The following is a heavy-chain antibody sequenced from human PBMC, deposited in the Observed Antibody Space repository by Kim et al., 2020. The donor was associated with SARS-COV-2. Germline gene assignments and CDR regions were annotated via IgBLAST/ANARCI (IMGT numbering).Heavy chain of an antibody. J-gene: IGHJ6*02. CDR2: IDHSGAT. CDR3: ARGRAGVVPSPILGIGPYYDYFVLDV. CDR1: VGSFSDYQ. D-gene: IGHD3-3*01. V-gene: IGHV4-34*01. Sequence: SETLSLTCAVYVGSFSDYQWSWIRQHPGKGLEWIGEIDHSGATNYNPSLKSRVTMSIDKSKNQFSLKLTSVTAADTAVYFCARGRAGVVPSPILGIGPYYDYFVLDVWGQGTTVSVSS.